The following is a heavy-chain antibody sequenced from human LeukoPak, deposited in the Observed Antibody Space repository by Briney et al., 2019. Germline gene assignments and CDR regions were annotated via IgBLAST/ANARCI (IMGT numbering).Heavy chain of an antibody. V-gene: IGHV3-21*01. J-gene: IGHJ4*02. Sequence: GGSLRLSCAASGFTFSNYSMNWVRQAPGKGLEWVSSISSSSSYIYYADSVKGRFTISRDNAKNSLYLQMNSLRAEDTAVYYCARDSTLGGFEMWPVDYWGQGTLVTVST. D-gene: IGHD3-16*01. CDR3: ARDSTLGGFEMWPVDY. CDR1: GFTFSNYS. CDR2: ISSSSSYI.